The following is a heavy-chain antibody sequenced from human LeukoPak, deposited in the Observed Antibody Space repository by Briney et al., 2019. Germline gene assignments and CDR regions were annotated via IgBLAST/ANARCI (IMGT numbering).Heavy chain of an antibody. CDR1: GGTFSSYA. D-gene: IGHD3-10*01. CDR2: IIPIFGTA. J-gene: IGHJ3*02. Sequence: SVKVSCKASGGTFSSYAISWVRQAPGQGLEWMGGIIPIFGTANYAQKFQGRVTITADESTSTAYMELRSLRSDDTAVYYCARSLWFGELPPEGAFDIWGQGTMVTVSS. V-gene: IGHV1-69*01. CDR3: ARSLWFGELPPEGAFDI.